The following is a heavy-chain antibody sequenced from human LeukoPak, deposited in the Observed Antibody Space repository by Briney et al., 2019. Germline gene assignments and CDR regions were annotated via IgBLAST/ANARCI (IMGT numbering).Heavy chain of an antibody. CDR1: GYTFTSYG. CDR3: ARDSMLWLVQGGNWFDP. D-gene: IGHD6-19*01. V-gene: IGHV1-18*01. CDR2: ISAYNGNT. J-gene: IGHJ5*02. Sequence: RASVKVSCKAPGYTFTSYGISWVRQAPGQGLEWMGWISAYNGNTNYAQKLQGRVTMTTDTSTSTAYMELRSLRSDDTAVYYCARDSMLWLVQGGNWFDPWGQGTLVTVSS.